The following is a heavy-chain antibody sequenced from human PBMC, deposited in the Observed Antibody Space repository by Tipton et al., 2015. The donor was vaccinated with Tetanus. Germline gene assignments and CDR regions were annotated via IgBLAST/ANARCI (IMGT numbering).Heavy chain of an antibody. D-gene: IGHD6-19*01. Sequence: QSGPEVKKPGASVKVSCKTSGYSFTRYGISWVRQAPGQGLEWMGWISPYNGKTNYAQKLQGRVTMTTDTSTTTAYMELRSLRAEDTAVYFCAKRGQQWVVSSYFDSWGQGTLVAVSS. CDR2: ISPYNGKT. J-gene: IGHJ4*02. CDR3: AKRGQQWVVSSYFDS. V-gene: IGHV1-18*01. CDR1: GYSFTRYG.